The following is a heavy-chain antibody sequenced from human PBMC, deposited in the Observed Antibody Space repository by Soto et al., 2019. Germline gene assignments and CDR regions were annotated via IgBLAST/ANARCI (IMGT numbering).Heavy chain of an antibody. D-gene: IGHD2-21*01. Sequence: QITLKESGPTLVKPTQTLTLTCTFSGFSLSTNRVGVGWIRQPPAKALEWLTLIYGNDNKHYSPSLKTRLTIPKKTPKTQVVLTLTTMTPWTTPTFNCPHGPPFFVVLAVLYFDTGAREPW. CDR1: GFSLSTNRVG. V-gene: IGHV2-5*01. CDR3: PHGPPFFVVLAVLYFDT. J-gene: IGHJ4*02. CDR2: IYGNDNK.